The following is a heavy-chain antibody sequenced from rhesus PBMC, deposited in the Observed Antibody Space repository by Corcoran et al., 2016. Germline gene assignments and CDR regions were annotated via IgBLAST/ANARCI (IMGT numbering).Heavy chain of an antibody. D-gene: IGHD6-25*01. CDR1: GGSISSSY. V-gene: IGHV4-169*01. J-gene: IGHJ4*01. CDR3: ARGSIAAAGTHYFDY. Sequence: QLQLQESGPGLVKPSETLSVTCAVSGGSISSSYWSWIRQAPGKGLEWIGFIYVRGSSTNYNPSLKRRVTLSVDTAKNQLSRKLSSVTTADTAVYYCARGSIAAAGTHYFDYWGQGVLVTVSS. CDR2: IYVRGSST.